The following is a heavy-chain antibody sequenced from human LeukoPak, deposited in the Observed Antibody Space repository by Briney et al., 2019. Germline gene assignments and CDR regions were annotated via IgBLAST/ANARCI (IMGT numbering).Heavy chain of an antibody. CDR2: IYYSGST. Sequence: PSETLSLTCTVSGGSISSSSYYWGWIRQPPGKGLEWIGSIYYSGSTYYNPSLKSRVTISVDTSKNQFSLKLSSVTAADTAVYYCARRNVGAARYFDYWGQGTLVTVSS. D-gene: IGHD6-6*01. V-gene: IGHV4-39*01. CDR1: GGSISSSSYY. CDR3: ARRNVGAARYFDY. J-gene: IGHJ4*02.